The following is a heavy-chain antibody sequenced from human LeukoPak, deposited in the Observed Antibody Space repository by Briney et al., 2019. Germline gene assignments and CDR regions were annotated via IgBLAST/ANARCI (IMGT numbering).Heavy chain of an antibody. CDR1: GGCISSYY. D-gene: IGHD3-22*01. J-gene: IGHJ4*02. CDR3: ARLHSSGYLNF. CDR2: IYNSGRT. Sequence: SETLSLTCTVSGGCISSYYWSWIRQPPGKGLEWIGYIYNSGRTNYNPSLKSRVTISVETSKNQFSLKLSSVTAADTAVYYCARLHSSGYLNFWGQGTLVTVSS. V-gene: IGHV4-59*08.